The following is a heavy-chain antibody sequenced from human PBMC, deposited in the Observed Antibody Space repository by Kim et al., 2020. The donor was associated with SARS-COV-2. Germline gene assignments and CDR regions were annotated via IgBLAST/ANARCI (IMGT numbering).Heavy chain of an antibody. J-gene: IGHJ6*02. D-gene: IGHD3-10*01. V-gene: IGHV3-9*01. Sequence: GGSLRLSCAASGFTFDDYAMHWVRQAPGKGLEWVSGISWNSGSIGYADSVKGRFTISRDNAKNSLYLQMNSLRAEDTALYYCAKSGPGGSGSYYNGVVHPKTIDYYYYYGMDVWGQGTTVTVSS. CDR1: GFTFDDYA. CDR2: ISWNSGSI. CDR3: AKSGPGGSGSYYNGVVHPKTIDYYYYYGMDV.